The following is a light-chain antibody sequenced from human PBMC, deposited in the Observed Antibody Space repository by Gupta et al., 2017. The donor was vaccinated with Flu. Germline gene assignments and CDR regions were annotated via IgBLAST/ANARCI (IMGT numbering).Light chain of an antibody. CDR2: RNN. Sequence: QSVLTQPPSASATPGPRVTISCSGSSSNIGSNYVYWYQQLPGTAPKLLIYRNNQRPSGVPDRFSGSKSGTSASLAISGLRSEDEADYYCAAWDDSLSGRYVFGTGTKVTVL. V-gene: IGLV1-47*01. CDR3: AAWDDSLSGRYV. CDR1: SSNIGSNY. J-gene: IGLJ1*01.